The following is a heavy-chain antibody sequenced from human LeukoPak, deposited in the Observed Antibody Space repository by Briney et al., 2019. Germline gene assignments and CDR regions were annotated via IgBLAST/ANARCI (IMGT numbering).Heavy chain of an antibody. V-gene: IGHV3-21*01. CDR2: ISSSSSYI. CDR1: GFTFSSYS. D-gene: IGHD7-27*01. J-gene: IGHJ4*02. CDR3: ARVPRTGDWDY. Sequence: GGSLRLSCAATGFTFSSYSMNWVRQAPGKGLEWVSSISSSSSYIYYADSVKGRFPSSKDNAKNSLYLQMNSLRAEDTTVYYCARVPRTGDWDYWGQGTLVTVSS.